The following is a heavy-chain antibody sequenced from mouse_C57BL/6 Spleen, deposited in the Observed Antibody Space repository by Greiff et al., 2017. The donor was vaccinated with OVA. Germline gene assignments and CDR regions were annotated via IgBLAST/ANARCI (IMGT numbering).Heavy chain of an antibody. Sequence: VQLQQPGAELVKPGASVKLSCKASGYTFTSYWMQWVKQRPGQGLEWIGEIDPSDSYTNYNQKFKGKATLTVDTSSSTAYMQLSSLTSEDSAVYYCARAVTGEAMDYWGQGTSVTVSS. CDR1: GYTFTSYW. CDR2: IDPSDSYT. CDR3: ARAVTGEAMDY. V-gene: IGHV1-50*01. D-gene: IGHD4-1*01. J-gene: IGHJ4*01.